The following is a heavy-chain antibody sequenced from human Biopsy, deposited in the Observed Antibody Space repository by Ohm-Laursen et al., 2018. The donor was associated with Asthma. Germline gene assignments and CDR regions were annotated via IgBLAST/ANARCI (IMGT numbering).Heavy chain of an antibody. CDR3: AKRRGYSGHDNDY. D-gene: IGHD5-12*01. Sequence: SLRLSCAVSGFTFSTYGMHWVRQAPGKGLEWVAVISYDGNHKFYEDSVKGRFTISRDNSKNTLYLQMNSLRTEDTAVYYCAKRRGYSGHDNDYWGQGTLVIVSS. V-gene: IGHV3-30*18. CDR1: GFTFSTYG. J-gene: IGHJ4*02. CDR2: ISYDGNHK.